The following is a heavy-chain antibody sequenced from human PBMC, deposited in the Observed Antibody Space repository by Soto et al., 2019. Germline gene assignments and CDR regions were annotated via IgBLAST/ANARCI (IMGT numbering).Heavy chain of an antibody. V-gene: IGHV1-46*01. J-gene: IGHJ6*02. CDR3: VRVRNDFWSGYAPRYYGMDV. D-gene: IGHD3-3*01. CDR2: INPSGGST. CDR1: GYTFTSYY. Sequence: ASVKVSCKASGYTFTSYYMHWVRQAPGQGLEWMGIINPSGGSTSYAQKFQGRVTMTRDTSTSTVYMELSSLRSEDTAVYYCVRVRNDFWSGYAPRYYGMDVWGQGTTVTVSS.